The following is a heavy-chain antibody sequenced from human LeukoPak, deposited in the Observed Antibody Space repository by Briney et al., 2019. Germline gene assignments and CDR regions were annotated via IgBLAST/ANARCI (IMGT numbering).Heavy chain of an antibody. J-gene: IGHJ4*02. CDR3: AYCSNGVCYKAGLDY. D-gene: IGHD2-8*01. V-gene: IGHV3-23*01. Sequence: GGSLRLSCAASGFTFSSYSMSWVRQAPGKGLEWVSTISDSGSSTYYADSVKGRFTISRDNPKNTLYLQMNSLRAEDTAVYYCAYCSNGVCYKAGLDYWGQGTLVTVSS. CDR1: GFTFSSYS. CDR2: ISDSGSST.